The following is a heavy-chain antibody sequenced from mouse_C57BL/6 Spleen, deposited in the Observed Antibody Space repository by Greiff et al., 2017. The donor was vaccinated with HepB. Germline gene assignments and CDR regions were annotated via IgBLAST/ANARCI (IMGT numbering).Heavy chain of an antibody. CDR2: INPSSGYT. Sequence: QVHVKQSGAELARPGASVKMSCKASGYTFTSYTMHWVKQRPGQGLEWIGYINPSSGYTKYNQKFKDKATLTADKSSSTAYMQLSSLTSEDSAVYYCARSAYYSNIWFAYWGQGTLVTVSA. V-gene: IGHV1-4*01. J-gene: IGHJ3*01. CDR1: GYTFTSYT. CDR3: ARSAYYSNIWFAY. D-gene: IGHD2-5*01.